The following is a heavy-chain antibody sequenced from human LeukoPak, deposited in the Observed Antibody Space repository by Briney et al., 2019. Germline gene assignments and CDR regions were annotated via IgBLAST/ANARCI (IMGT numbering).Heavy chain of an antibody. D-gene: IGHD2-8*01. J-gene: IGHJ4*02. V-gene: IGHV3-48*01. CDR1: GFTFSSYS. CDR2: ISSSSTI. CDR3: ARDHTVRCTNGVCSEEADY. Sequence: PGGSLRLSCAASGFTFSSYSMNLVRQAPGKGLEWVSYISSSSTIYYADSVKGRFTIFRDNAKNSLYLQMNSLRAEDTAVYYCARDHTVRCTNGVCSEEADYWGQGTLVTVSS.